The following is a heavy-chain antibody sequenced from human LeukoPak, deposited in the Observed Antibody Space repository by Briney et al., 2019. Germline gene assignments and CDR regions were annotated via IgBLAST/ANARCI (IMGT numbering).Heavy chain of an antibody. Sequence: GGSLRLSCAASGFTFSTYWMHWVRQPPGKGLGWVSRIKSDGSTNYADSVKGRFTISRDNAKNTVSLQMNSLKPEDTGVYYRARAPSEIGGYYPEYFRHWGEDTLVRVSS. D-gene: IGHD3-22*01. V-gene: IGHV3-74*01. CDR1: GFTFSTYW. CDR3: ARAPSEIGGYYPEYFRH. CDR2: IKSDGST. J-gene: IGHJ1*01.